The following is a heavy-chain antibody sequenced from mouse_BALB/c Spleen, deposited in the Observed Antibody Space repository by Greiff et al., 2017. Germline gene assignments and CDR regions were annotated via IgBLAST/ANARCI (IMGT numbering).Heavy chain of an antibody. J-gene: IGHJ4*01. D-gene: IGHD2-1*01. CDR2: INSNGGST. Sequence: EVKLMESGGGLVQPGGSLKLSCAASGFTFSSYGMSWVRQTPDKRLELVATINSNGGSTYYPDSVKGRFTISRDNAKNTLYLQMSSLKSEDTAMYYCARTLYGNYYAMDYWGQGTSVTVSS. CDR1: GFTFSSYG. V-gene: IGHV5-6-3*01. CDR3: ARTLYGNYYAMDY.